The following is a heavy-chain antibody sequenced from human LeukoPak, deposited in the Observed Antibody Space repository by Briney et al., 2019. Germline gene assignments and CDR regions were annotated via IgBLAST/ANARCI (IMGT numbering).Heavy chain of an antibody. V-gene: IGHV4-4*07. CDR2: IYTSGST. CDR3: ARGVAYCTNGICYSRETEYFQY. Sequence: SETLSLTCTVSGGSISGYYWSWTRQPAGKGLEWIGRIYTSGSTNYNPSLESRVTLSVDTSKNQFSLTLTSVTAADTAVYYCARGVAYCTNGICYSRETEYFQYWGQGTLVTVSS. D-gene: IGHD2-8*01. J-gene: IGHJ1*01. CDR1: GGSISGYY.